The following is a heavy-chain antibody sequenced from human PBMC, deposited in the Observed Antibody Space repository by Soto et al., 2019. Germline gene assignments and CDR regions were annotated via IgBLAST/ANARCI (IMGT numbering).Heavy chain of an antibody. J-gene: IGHJ6*02. Sequence: QAQLQASGPGLVKPSETLSLTCTVSSVSISSITNHYCSWIRQPPGKGLEWVGYISKTGYTSYNPSHNSRVTLSVDTSKNQFSLKLTSVTAADTALYYCATQGFGTLHGLVDVWGQGTTVTVSS. V-gene: IGHV4-59*08. CDR3: ATQGFGTLHGLVDV. D-gene: IGHD3-10*01. CDR1: SVSISSITNHY. CDR2: ISKTGYT.